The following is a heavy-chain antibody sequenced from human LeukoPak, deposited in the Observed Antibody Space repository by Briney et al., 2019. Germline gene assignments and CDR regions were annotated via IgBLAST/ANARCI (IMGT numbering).Heavy chain of an antibody. D-gene: IGHD3-3*01. CDR3: AREERDFWSGYLDAFDI. J-gene: IGHJ3*02. CDR2: IYASVST. Sequence: SQTLSLTCTVSGGSISSDTYYWNWIRQPAGKGLEWIGRIYASVSTDYNPSLKSRVTILVDTSKNQFSLKLSSVTAADTAVYYCAREERDFWSGYLDAFDIWGQGTMVTVSS. CDR1: GGSISSDTYY. V-gene: IGHV4-61*02.